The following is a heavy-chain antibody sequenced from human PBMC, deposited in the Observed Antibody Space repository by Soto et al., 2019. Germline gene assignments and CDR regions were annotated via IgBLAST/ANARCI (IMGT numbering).Heavy chain of an antibody. Sequence: ASVKVSCKASGYTFTGYYMHWVRQAPGQGLEWMGWINPNSGGANYAQKFQGRVTMTRDASISTAYMELSRLRSDDTAVYYCARDRTGTTSWFDPWGQGTMVTVS. CDR1: GYTFTGYY. CDR2: INPNSGGA. CDR3: ARDRTGTTSWFDP. D-gene: IGHD1-7*01. J-gene: IGHJ5*02. V-gene: IGHV1-2*02.